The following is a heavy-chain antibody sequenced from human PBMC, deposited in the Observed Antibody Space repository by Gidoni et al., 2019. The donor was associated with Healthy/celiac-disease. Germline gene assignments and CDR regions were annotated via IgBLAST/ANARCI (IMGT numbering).Heavy chain of an antibody. V-gene: IGHV3-21*01. CDR2: ISSSSSYI. D-gene: IGHD6-19*01. CDR3: ASGSYSSGWYETVNDAFDI. J-gene: IGHJ3*02. Sequence: EVQLVESGGGLVKPGGSLRLSCAASGFTFSSYSMNWVRQAPGKGLEWVSSISSSSSYIYYADSVKGRFTISRDNAKNSLYLQMNSLRTEDTAVYYCASGSYSSGWYETVNDAFDIWGQGTMVTVSS. CDR1: GFTFSSYS.